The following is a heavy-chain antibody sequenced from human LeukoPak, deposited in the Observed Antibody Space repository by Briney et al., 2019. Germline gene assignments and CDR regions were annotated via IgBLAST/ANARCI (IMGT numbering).Heavy chain of an antibody. CDR1: GFTFSSYW. J-gene: IGHJ4*02. D-gene: IGHD2-2*01. V-gene: IGHV3-7*01. CDR2: IKQGGSEK. CDR3: ARDLLKGFCSGTNCYASPDY. Sequence: GGSLRLSCAASGFTFSSYWMSWVRQAPGKGLEWVANIKQGGSEKYYVDSVRGRFTISRDNAKNSLYLQMNSLSAEDAAVYYCARDLLKGFCSGTNCYASPDYWGEGNLVTVSS.